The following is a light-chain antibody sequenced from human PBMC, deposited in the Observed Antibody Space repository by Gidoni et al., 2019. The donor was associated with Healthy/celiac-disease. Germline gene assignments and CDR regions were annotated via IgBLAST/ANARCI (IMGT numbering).Light chain of an antibody. Sequence: EIVLTQSPATLSLSPGERATLSCRDSQSVSSYLAWYQQTPGQAPRLLIYDASNRATGIPARFSGSGSGTDFPLTISSLEPEDFAVYYCQQRSNWSITFGQGTRLEIK. CDR2: DAS. J-gene: IGKJ5*01. V-gene: IGKV3-11*01. CDR1: QSVSSY. CDR3: QQRSNWSIT.